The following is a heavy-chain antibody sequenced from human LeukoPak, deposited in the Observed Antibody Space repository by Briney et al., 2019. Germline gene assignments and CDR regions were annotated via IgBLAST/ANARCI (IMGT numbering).Heavy chain of an antibody. CDR3: AKAAGIVGEKGPFDY. J-gene: IGHJ3*01. CDR2: IRYDGSNK. V-gene: IGHV3-30*02. Sequence: GGSLRLSCAASGFTFSSYGMHWVRQAPGKGLEWVAFIRYDGSNKYYADSVKGRFTISRDNSKNTLYLQMNSLRAEDTAVYYCAKAAGIVGEKGPFDYWGQGTMVTVSS. CDR1: GFTFSSYG. D-gene: IGHD1-26*01.